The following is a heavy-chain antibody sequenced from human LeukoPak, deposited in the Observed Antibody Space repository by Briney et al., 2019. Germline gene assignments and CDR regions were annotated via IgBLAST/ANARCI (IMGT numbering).Heavy chain of an antibody. J-gene: IGHJ4*02. CDR1: GGSISSYY. V-gene: IGHV4-59*01. D-gene: IGHD3-3*01. CDR2: IYYSGST. Sequence: SETLSLTCTVSGGSISSYYWSWIRQPPGKGLEWIGYIYYSGSTNYNPSLKSRVTISVDTSKNQFSLKLSSVTAADTAVYYCAREGPLRFLEWYFPFDYWGQGTLVTVSS. CDR3: AREGPLRFLEWYFPFDY.